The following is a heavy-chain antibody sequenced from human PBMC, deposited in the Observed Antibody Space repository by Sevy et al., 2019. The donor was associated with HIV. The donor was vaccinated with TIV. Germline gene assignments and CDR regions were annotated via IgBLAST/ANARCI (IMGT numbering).Heavy chain of an antibody. V-gene: IGHV3-30-3*01. J-gene: IGHJ4*02. Sequence: GGSLRLSCAAFGFTFRSYAMHWVRQAPGKGLEWVAVISYDGNYENYADSVKGRFTISRDNSKNTLYLQMNSLRAEDTAVYYCARDAGLTKSGANIWAFDYCGQGALVTVSS. CDR3: ARDAGLTKSGANIWAFDY. CDR1: GFTFRSYA. CDR2: ISYDGNYE. D-gene: IGHD2-15*01.